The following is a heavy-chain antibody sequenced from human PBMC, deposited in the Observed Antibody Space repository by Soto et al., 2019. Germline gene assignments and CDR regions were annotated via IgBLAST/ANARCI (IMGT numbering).Heavy chain of an antibody. CDR2: ISGYSSTI. J-gene: IGHJ6*03. CDR1: GFTFGTYS. CDR3: ATIRVYAYYYLDV. D-gene: IGHD2-8*01. Sequence: EVQLVESGGGLVQPGGSLRLSCAASGFTFGTYSMNWVRQAPGKGLEWVSYISGYSSTIYYADSVKGRFTVSRDNAKNSLSLQMNSLRAEDTAVYYCATIRVYAYYYLDVWGKGTTVTVSS. V-gene: IGHV3-48*01.